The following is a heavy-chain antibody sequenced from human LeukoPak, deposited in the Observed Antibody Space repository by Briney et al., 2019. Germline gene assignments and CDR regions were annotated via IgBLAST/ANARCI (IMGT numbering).Heavy chain of an antibody. CDR1: GGSISSYY. CDR2: IYTSGST. D-gene: IGHD5-18*01. CDR3: ASGTAMIPVDY. Sequence: SETLSLTCTVSGGSISSYYWSWIRQPAGKGLEWIGRIYTSGSTNYNPSLKSRVTISVDTSKNQFSLKLSSVTAADTAVYYCASGTAMIPVDYWGQGTLVTVSS. V-gene: IGHV4-4*07. J-gene: IGHJ4*02.